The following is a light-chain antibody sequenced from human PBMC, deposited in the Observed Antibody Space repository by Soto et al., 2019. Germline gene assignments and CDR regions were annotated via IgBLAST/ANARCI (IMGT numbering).Light chain of an antibody. V-gene: IGKV3-15*01. CDR1: QSVSSN. CDR2: GAS. Sequence: EIVMTQSPVTLSVSPGERATLSCRASQSVSSNLAWYQQKPGQPPRLLIYGASTRATGIPARFSGSGSGTEFTLTISSLQSEDFAVYYCQQYNNWPPWTFGQGTKVEIK. J-gene: IGKJ1*01. CDR3: QQYNNWPPWT.